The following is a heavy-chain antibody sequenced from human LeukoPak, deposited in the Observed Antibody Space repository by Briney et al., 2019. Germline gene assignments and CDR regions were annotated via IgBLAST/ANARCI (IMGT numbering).Heavy chain of an antibody. D-gene: IGHD3-10*02. J-gene: IGHJ6*04. CDR2: ISSSGSTI. Sequence: GGSLRLSCAASGFTFTSYAMNWVRQAPGKGRGWVSYISSSGSTIYYAHSVKGRFTISRDNAKNSLYLQMNSLRAEDTAVYYCAELGITMIGGVWGKGTTVTISS. V-gene: IGHV3-48*03. CDR3: AELGITMIGGV. CDR1: GFTFTSYA.